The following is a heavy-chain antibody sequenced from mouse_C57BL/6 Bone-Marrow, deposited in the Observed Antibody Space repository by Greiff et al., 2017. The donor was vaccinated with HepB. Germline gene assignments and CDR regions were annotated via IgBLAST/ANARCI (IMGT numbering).Heavy chain of an antibody. CDR3: ARGSDGYYEYYAMDY. D-gene: IGHD2-3*01. V-gene: IGHV5-12*01. CDR1: GFTFSDYY. J-gene: IGHJ4*01. Sequence: EVQLVESGGGLVQPGGSLKLSCAASGFTFSDYYMYWVRQTPEKRLEWVAYISNGGGSTYYPDTVKGRFTISRDNAKNTLYLQMSRLKSEDTAMYYCARGSDGYYEYYAMDYWGQGTSVTVSS. CDR2: ISNGGGST.